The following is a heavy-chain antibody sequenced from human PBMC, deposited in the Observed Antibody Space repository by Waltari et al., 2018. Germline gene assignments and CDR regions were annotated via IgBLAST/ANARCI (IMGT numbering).Heavy chain of an antibody. D-gene: IGHD1-7*01. CDR2: IYTSGST. J-gene: IGHJ4*02. Sequence: QVQLQESGPGLVKPSQTLSLTCTVSGGSTRSGSYYGGWIRQPAGKGLEWSGYIYTSGSTHYNPSLTSRATMSVETSKNQFSPKLGSVTAADTAGYYWARGGRTGTTGVCDYWGQGTLVTVSS. V-gene: IGHV4-61*09. CDR3: ARGGRTGTTGVCDY. CDR1: GGSTRSGSYY.